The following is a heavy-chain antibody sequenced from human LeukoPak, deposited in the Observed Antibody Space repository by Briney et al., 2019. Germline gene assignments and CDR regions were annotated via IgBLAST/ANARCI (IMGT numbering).Heavy chain of an antibody. J-gene: IGHJ5*02. CDR2: IYYTGFT. CDR3: ARDRRGSAWTNWFAP. Sequence: PSQTLSLTCTVSGDPINSGGYYWSWIRQHPGKGLEWIGYIYYTGFTYYNPSLKSQLTISIDTSKNQFSLKLSSVTAADTAVYYCARDRRGSAWTNWFAPWGQGTLVTVSS. V-gene: IGHV4-31*01. CDR1: GDPINSGGYY. D-gene: IGHD6-25*01.